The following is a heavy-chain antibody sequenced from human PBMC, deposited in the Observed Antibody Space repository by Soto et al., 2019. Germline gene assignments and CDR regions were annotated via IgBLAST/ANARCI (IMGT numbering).Heavy chain of an antibody. CDR1: GFTVSSNY. CDR3: AREDGYYGSGRHAFDI. D-gene: IGHD3-10*01. V-gene: IGHV3-53*01. Sequence: GGSLRLSCAASGFTVSSNYMSWVRQAPGKGLEWVPVIYSGGSTYYADSVKGRFTISRDNSKNTLYLQMNSLRAEDTAVYYCAREDGYYGSGRHAFDIWGQGTMVTVSS. J-gene: IGHJ3*02. CDR2: IYSGGST.